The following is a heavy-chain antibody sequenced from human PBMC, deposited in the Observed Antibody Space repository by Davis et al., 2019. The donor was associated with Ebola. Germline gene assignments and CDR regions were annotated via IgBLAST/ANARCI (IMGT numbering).Heavy chain of an antibody. Sequence: AASVTVSCKASGYTFTNYGITWVRQAPGQGLEWMGWINPHHGNTNYAQNVQGRVTMTTDTSTSTAYMEVGSLRSDDTAVYYCARAQFPTTSDHWGQGTLVTVSS. J-gene: IGHJ4*02. CDR3: ARAQFPTTSDH. V-gene: IGHV1-18*04. CDR2: INPHHGNT. CDR1: GYTFTNYG. D-gene: IGHD1-1*01.